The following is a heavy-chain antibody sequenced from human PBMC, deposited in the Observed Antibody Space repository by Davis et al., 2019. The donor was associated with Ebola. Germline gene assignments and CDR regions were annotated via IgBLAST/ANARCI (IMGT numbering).Heavy chain of an antibody. J-gene: IGHJ4*02. V-gene: IGHV1-2*02. CDR3: ARDTLCVSLNCTAPGRFDY. CDR2: INPNTGGT. CDR1: GYSFTGFH. D-gene: IGHD1-1*01. Sequence: ASVKVSCKASGYSFTGFHMHWVRQAPGQGLEWMGWINPNTGGTNYGQKFQGRVTMTSDTSTNTAYLDLSSLSADDTAIYDCARDTLCVSLNCTAPGRFDYWGQGTLVTVSS.